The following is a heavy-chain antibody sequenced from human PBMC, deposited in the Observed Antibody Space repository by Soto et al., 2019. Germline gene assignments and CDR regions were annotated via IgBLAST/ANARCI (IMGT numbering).Heavy chain of an antibody. Sequence: QVQLQESGPGLVKPSETLSLTCTVSGVSISGGIHSWSWIRQPPGKGLEWIGHIFDSGSTYYNPSLKSRLTISVDTSKNHFTLRLNSVTAADTAMYYCAREIRPLTNDWYFELWGRGTLVTVSS. V-gene: IGHV4-30-4*01. CDR1: GVSISGGIHS. J-gene: IGHJ2*01. CDR2: IFDSGST. CDR3: AREIRPLTNDWYFEL. D-gene: IGHD2-8*01.